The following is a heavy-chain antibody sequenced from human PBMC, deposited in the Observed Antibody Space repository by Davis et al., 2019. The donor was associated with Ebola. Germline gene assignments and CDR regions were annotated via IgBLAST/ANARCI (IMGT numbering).Heavy chain of an antibody. Sequence: PGGSLRLSCAASGFTFSSYAMHWVRQAPGKGLEWVAFIRYDGSNKYYADSVKGRFTISRDNSKNTLYLQMNSLRAEDTAVYYCAKDIGSSGYYSEDYWGQGTLVTVSS. D-gene: IGHD3-22*01. CDR1: GFTFSSYA. CDR3: AKDIGSSGYYSEDY. V-gene: IGHV3-30*02. J-gene: IGHJ4*02. CDR2: IRYDGSNK.